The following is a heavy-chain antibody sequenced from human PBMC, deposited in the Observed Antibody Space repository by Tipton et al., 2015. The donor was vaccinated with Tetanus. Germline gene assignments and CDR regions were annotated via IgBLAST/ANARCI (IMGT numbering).Heavy chain of an antibody. CDR1: GFTFSSHW. CDR2: ISSTSSYI. V-gene: IGHV3-21*01. J-gene: IGHJ4*02. D-gene: IGHD1-26*01. Sequence: QLVQSGGGLVKPGGSLRLSCAASGFTFSSHWMNWVRQAPGKGLEWLSSISSTSSYIYYSDSVKGRFTVSRDNAKNSLSLQMKSLGDEDTAMYYCATGRTLDYWGQGTRVTVST. CDR3: ATGRTLDY.